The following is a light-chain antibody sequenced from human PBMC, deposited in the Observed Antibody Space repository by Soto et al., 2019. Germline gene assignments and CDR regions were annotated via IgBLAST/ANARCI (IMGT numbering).Light chain of an antibody. J-gene: IGLJ2*01. V-gene: IGLV2-11*01. CDR2: AVT. Sequence: QSALTQPRSVSGSHGQSVTISCTGSDVGDYDYVSWYQQHPGKAPKLMIYAVTNRPSGVPDRFSGSKSGDTAALTISGLQADDEADYYGCSYIGSDSVIFGGGTQRTVL. CDR1: SDVGDYDY. CDR3: CSYIGSDSVI.